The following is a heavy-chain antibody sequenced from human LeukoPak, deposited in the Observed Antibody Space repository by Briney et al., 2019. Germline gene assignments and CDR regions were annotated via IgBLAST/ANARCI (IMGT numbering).Heavy chain of an antibody. Sequence: KPSETLSLTCTVSGRSLNDFYWSWIRQSPGKGLEWLGYSSSSGSTNYHPSLRSRVTISVDTSRNQFSLKVTSLTAADTALYYCARASRLYCGPTSCFYEGFDYWGQGTSVTVSS. CDR2: SSSSGST. CDR1: GRSLNDFY. J-gene: IGHJ4*02. CDR3: ARASRLYCGPTSCFYEGFDY. V-gene: IGHV4-59*12. D-gene: IGHD2-21*01.